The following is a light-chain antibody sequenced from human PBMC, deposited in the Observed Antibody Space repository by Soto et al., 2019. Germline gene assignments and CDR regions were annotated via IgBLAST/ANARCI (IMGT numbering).Light chain of an antibody. V-gene: IGKV1-8*01. CDR1: QGISSY. Sequence: AIRMTQSPSSLSASTGDRVTITCRASQGISSYLAWYQQKPGKAPKLLIYAASTLQSGVPSRFSGSGSGTDFTLTISCLQSEDLATYYCQQYYSYPQVTFGGGTKVEIK. CDR2: AAS. CDR3: QQYYSYPQVT. J-gene: IGKJ4*01.